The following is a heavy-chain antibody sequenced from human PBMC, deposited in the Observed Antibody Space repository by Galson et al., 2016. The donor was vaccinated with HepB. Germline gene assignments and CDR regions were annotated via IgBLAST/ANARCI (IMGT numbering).Heavy chain of an antibody. Sequence: SLRLSCAASGFTFSSYGMHWVRQAPGKGLEWVAFISYVGSNKKYADSVKGRFTISRDNSKKTLYLQMNSLRAEDTAVYYCAKDGRIYCSSASCHDHFHYWGQGTLVTVSS. J-gene: IGHJ4*02. D-gene: IGHD2-2*01. CDR1: GFTFSSYG. CDR3: AKDGRIYCSSASCHDHFHY. V-gene: IGHV3-30*18. CDR2: ISYVGSNK.